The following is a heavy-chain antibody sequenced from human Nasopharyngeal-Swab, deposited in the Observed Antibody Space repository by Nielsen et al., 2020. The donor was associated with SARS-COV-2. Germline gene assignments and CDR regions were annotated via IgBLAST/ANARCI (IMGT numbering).Heavy chain of an antibody. CDR1: GFTFSSYW. V-gene: IGHV3-30*03. Sequence: GGSLRLSCAASGFTFSSYWMHWVRQAPGKGLEWVAVISYDGSNKYYADSVKGRFTISRDNSKNTLYLQMNSLRAEDTAVYYCARGWLPRNDYVGFDYWGQGTLVTVSS. CDR3: ARGWLPRNDYVGFDY. D-gene: IGHD4-23*01. J-gene: IGHJ4*02. CDR2: ISYDGSNK.